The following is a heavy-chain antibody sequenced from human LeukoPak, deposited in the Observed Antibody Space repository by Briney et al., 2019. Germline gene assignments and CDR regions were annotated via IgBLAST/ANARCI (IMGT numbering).Heavy chain of an antibody. CDR1: GDSTTGYR. Sequence: SETPSLTCTVSGDSTTGYRWSWVRGPPGKGLGWRGCIFYAGSTKYNPSLKSRVTISVETSKNQFSLKMNSVTAADTALYYCARDRSVAAGGGAYYYYGMDVWGQGATVTVSS. J-gene: IGHJ6*02. CDR3: ARDRSVAAGGGAYYYYGMDV. CDR2: IFYAGST. V-gene: IGHV4-59*01. D-gene: IGHD6-13*01.